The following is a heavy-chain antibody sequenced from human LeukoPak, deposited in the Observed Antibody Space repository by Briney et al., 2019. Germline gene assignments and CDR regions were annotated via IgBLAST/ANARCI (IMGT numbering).Heavy chain of an antibody. V-gene: IGHV3-43D*03. Sequence: GGSLRLSCAASGFTFDDYAMHWVRQAPWKGLEWVSLISWDGGSTYYADSVKGRFTISRDNSKNSLYLQMNSLRAEDTALYYCAAGSGEYYFDYWGQGTLVTVSS. CDR2: ISWDGGST. CDR1: GFTFDDYA. J-gene: IGHJ4*02. D-gene: IGHD3-10*01. CDR3: AAGSGEYYFDY.